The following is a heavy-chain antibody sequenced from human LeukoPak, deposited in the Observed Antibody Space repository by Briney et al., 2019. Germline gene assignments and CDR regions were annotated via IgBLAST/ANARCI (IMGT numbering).Heavy chain of an antibody. V-gene: IGHV3-23*01. CDR1: GFTFSKYA. D-gene: IGHD3-22*01. CDR3: AKGLGRSGYYYRDWFDP. CDR2: ISSSTLKI. Sequence: GGSLRLSCAASGFTFSKYAMTWVRQAPGKGLEWVSAISSSTLKIYYADSVKGRFTISRDNSKNTLYLQMNSLRAEDTAVYYCAKGLGRSGYYYRDWFDPWGQGTLVTVSS. J-gene: IGHJ5*02.